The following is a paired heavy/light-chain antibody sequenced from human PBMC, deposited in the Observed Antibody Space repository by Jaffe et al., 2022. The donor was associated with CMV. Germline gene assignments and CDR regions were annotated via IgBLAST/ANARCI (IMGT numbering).Light chain of an antibody. V-gene: IGLV2-14*03. CDR1: SSDVGGYNY. J-gene: IGLJ3*02. Sequence: QSALTQPASVSGSPGQSITISCTGTSSDVGGYNYVSWYQQHPGKAPKLMIYDVSNRPSGVSNRFSGSKSGNTASLTISGLQAEDEADYYCSSYTSSSPGKVFGGGTKLTVL. CDR3: SSYTSSSPGKV. CDR2: DVS.
Heavy chain of an antibody. J-gene: IGHJ6*02. V-gene: IGHV1-69*01. CDR3: ARGEISMVRGVIIRDYYYYYGMDV. CDR1: GGTFSSYA. CDR2: IIPIFGTA. D-gene: IGHD3-10*01. Sequence: QVQLVQSGAEVKKPGSSVKVSCKASGGTFSSYAISWVRQAPGQGLEWMGGIIPIFGTANYAQKFQGRVTITADESTSTAYMELSSLRSEDTAVYYCARGEISMVRGVIIRDYYYYYGMDVWGQGTTVTVSS.